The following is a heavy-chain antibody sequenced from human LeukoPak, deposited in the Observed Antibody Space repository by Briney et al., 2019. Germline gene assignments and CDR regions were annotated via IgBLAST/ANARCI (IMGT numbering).Heavy chain of an antibody. J-gene: IGHJ5*02. D-gene: IGHD6-13*01. V-gene: IGHV4-39*01. CDR1: GGSISSSSYY. CDR2: IYYSGST. CDR3: ARGARSSWYMAQPNWFDP. Sequence: PSETLSLTCTVSGGSISSSSYYWGWIRQPPGKGLEWIGSIYYSGSTYYNPSLKSRVTISVDTSKNQFSLKLSSVTAADTAVYYCARGARSSWYMAQPNWFDPWGQGTLVTVSS.